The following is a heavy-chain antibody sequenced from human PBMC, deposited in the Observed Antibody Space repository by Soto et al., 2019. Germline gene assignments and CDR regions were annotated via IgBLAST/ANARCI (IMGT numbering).Heavy chain of an antibody. CDR3: VRDLQYYYRSGSSD. V-gene: IGHV4-31*02. J-gene: IGHJ4*02. D-gene: IGHD3-10*01. CDR1: GGSISSGGYY. CDR2: IYYSGST. Sequence: PSETLSLTCTVSGGSISSGGYYWSWIRQHPGKGLEWIGYIYYSGSTYYNPSLKSRVTISVDTSKNQFSLKLSSVTAADTAVYYCVRDLQYYYRSGSSDWGQGTLVTVSS.